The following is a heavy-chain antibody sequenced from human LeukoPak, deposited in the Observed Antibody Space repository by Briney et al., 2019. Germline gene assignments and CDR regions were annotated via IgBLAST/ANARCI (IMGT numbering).Heavy chain of an antibody. J-gene: IGHJ5*02. CDR2: ISPTGGST. CDR3: ARGNSVRDEAWWFNP. Sequence: ASVKVSCKAFGYTFTSNYMHWVRQAPGQGPERMGVISPTGGSTTYAQKFQDRLTLTRDMSTSTDYLELSSLRSEDTAVYYCARGNSVRDEAWWFNPWGQGTLVTVSS. D-gene: IGHD5-24*01. CDR1: GYTFTSNY. V-gene: IGHV1-46*01.